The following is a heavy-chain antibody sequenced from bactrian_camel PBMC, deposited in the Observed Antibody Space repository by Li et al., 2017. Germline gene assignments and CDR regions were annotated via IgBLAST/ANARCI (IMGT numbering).Heavy chain of an antibody. V-gene: IGHV3S40*01. CDR1: GYSRASGV. Sequence: DVQLVESGGGLVQPGGSLRLSCEASGYSRASGVMGWFRQAPGKEREGVAAVYTHAGSTYYGDSVKGRFTISRDNAGNTVNLQMNSLSWEDTALYRCTTTPAPAGFDDLGYWGQGTQVTVS. J-gene: IGHJ6*01. CDR3: TTTPAPAGFDDLGY. D-gene: IGHD5*01. CDR2: VYTHAGST.